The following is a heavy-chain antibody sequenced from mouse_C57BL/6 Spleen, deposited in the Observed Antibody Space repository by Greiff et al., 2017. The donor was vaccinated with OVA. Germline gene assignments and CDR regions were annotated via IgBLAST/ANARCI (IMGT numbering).Heavy chain of an antibody. V-gene: IGHV1-69*01. CDR1: GYTFTSYW. D-gene: IGHD1-1*01. J-gene: IGHJ4*01. CDR3: ARRGPYYYGSSYGEGARDY. Sequence: QVQLQQPGAELVMPGASVKLSCKASGYTFTSYWMHWVKQRPGQGLEWIGEIDPSDSYTTYNQKFKGKSTLTVDKSSSTAYMQLSSLTAEDAAVYYCARRGPYYYGSSYGEGARDYWGQGTSVTVSS. CDR2: IDPSDSYT.